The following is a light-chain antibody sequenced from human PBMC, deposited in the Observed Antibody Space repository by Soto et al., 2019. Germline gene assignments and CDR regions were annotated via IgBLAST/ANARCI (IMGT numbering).Light chain of an antibody. V-gene: IGKV1-5*01. CDR1: QNIRTK. CDR3: QHYTAFPFT. J-gene: IGKJ3*01. CDR2: DAS. Sequence: DIQMTQSPSTLSASVGDRVTITCRASQNIRTKLAWYQQKPGKAPKFLIYDASGLESGVPSRFSGSGSGTEFTLTISSLQPDDFAAYYCQHYTAFPFTFGPGTKVDIK.